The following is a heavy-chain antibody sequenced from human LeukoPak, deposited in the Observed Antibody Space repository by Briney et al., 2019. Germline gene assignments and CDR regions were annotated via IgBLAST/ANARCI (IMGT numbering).Heavy chain of an antibody. J-gene: IGHJ1*01. CDR3: ARDASDTAMVGYFQH. D-gene: IGHD5-18*01. CDR2: IWYDGTNK. CDR1: GFTFSNYG. Sequence: PGRSLRLSCAASGFTFSNYGMHWVGQAPGKGLEWVAVIWYDGTNKYYADSVKGRFTISRDNSKIILYLQINSLRAEDTAVYYCARDASDTAMVGYFQHWGQGTLVTVSS. V-gene: IGHV3-33*01.